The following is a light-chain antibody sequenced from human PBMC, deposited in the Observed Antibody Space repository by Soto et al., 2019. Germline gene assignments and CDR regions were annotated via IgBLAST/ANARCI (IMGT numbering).Light chain of an antibody. CDR2: EAS. CDR3: SSYTTSSTVV. J-gene: IGLJ1*01. Sequence: QSALTQPPSVSGSPGQSVTISCTGTSTDFVSYNRVSWYQQPPGTAPKLIIYEASNRPSGVPDRFSGSKSGNTASLTISGLQAADEADYYCSSYTTSSTVVFGTGTKLTVL. V-gene: IGLV2-18*02. CDR1: STDFVSYNR.